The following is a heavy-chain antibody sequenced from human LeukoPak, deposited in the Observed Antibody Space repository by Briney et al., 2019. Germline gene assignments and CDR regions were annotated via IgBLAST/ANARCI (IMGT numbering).Heavy chain of an antibody. D-gene: IGHD2-2*01. Sequence: HVASVKVSCKASGYTFTDYYMHWVRQAPGQGFEWMGWINPNDGDTNYAQKFQGRVTMTRDTSISTAHMEVSGLRSDDTAVYYCARANFLYCSSTTCLFDYWGQGTLVTVSS. J-gene: IGHJ4*02. CDR1: GYTFTDYY. CDR2: INPNDGDT. CDR3: ARANFLYCSSTTCLFDY. V-gene: IGHV1-2*02.